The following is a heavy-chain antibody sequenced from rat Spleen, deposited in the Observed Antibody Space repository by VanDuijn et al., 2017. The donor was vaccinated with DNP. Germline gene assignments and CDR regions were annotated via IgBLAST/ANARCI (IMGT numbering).Heavy chain of an antibody. V-gene: IGHV5S10*01. CDR3: ATSGYGYDGYPFAY. Sequence: EVQLVESGGGLVQPGNSLRLSCAASGFTFSDYAMAWVRQSPKIGLEWVATLIYDGTTTYYRDSVKGRFTISRDNAKNTLFLQMDSLRSEDTATYYCATSGYGYDGYPFAYWGHGTLVTVSS. CDR2: LIYDGTTT. J-gene: IGHJ3*01. CDR1: GFTFSDYA. D-gene: IGHD1-12*03.